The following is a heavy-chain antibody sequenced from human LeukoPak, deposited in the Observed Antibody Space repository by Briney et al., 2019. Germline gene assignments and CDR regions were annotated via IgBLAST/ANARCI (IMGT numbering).Heavy chain of an antibody. Sequence: GGSLRLSCAASGFTFSNYGMHWVRQAPGKGLEWVAIIWHDGSDKYYADSVKGRFTISRDNSKNTLYLQMNSLRAEDTAVYFCTRQSENFSLDYWGQGTLVTVSS. CDR3: TRQSENFSLDY. J-gene: IGHJ4*02. V-gene: IGHV3-33*01. D-gene: IGHD3-3*01. CDR2: IWHDGSDK. CDR1: GFTFSNYG.